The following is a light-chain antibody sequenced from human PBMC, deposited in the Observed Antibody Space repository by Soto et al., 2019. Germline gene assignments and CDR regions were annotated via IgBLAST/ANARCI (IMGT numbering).Light chain of an antibody. J-gene: IGKJ2*01. Sequence: DIQMTQSPPSVSASVGDRVTITCRASQGISRFLAWYQQKSGKAPKFLIYAASSLQSGVLSRFSGSGSGTDFTLTINSLQPEDFATYYCQQTNSFPYTFGQGTKVDIK. CDR2: AAS. V-gene: IGKV1-12*01. CDR3: QQTNSFPYT. CDR1: QGISRF.